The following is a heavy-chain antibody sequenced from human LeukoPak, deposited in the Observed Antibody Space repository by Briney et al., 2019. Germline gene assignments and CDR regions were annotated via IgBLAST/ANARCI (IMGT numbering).Heavy chain of an antibody. J-gene: IGHJ5*02. CDR2: IYYSGST. CDR3: ARAGVATIPFDP. CDR1: GGSISSGGYY. D-gene: IGHD5-12*01. Sequence: SQTLSLTCTVSGGSISSGGYYWSWIRQHPGKGLEWIGYIYYSGSTYYNPSLKSRVTISVDTSKNRFSLKLSSVTAADTAVYYCARAGVATIPFDPWGQGTLVTVSS. V-gene: IGHV4-31*03.